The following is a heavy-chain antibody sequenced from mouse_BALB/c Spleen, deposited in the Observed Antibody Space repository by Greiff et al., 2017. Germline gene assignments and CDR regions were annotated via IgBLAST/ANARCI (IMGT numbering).Heavy chain of an antibody. J-gene: IGHJ2*01. Sequence: VHVKQSGAELVRSGASVKLSCTASGFNIKDYYMHWVKQRPEQGLEWIGWIDPENGDTEYAPKFQGKATMTADTSSNTAYLQLSSLTSEDTAVYYCPITTVVALDYWGQGTTLTVSS. CDR2: IDPENGDT. CDR1: GFNIKDYY. CDR3: PITTVVALDY. V-gene: IGHV14-4*02. D-gene: IGHD1-1*01.